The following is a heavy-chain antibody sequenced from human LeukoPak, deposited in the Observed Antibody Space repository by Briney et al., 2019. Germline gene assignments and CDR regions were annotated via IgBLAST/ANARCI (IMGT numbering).Heavy chain of an antibody. CDR1: GFTFSSYA. CDR3: ATQPDFWSGYSDDY. D-gene: IGHD3-3*01. Sequence: GGSLRLSCAASGFTFSSYAMSWVRQAPGKGLEWVSAISGSGGSTYYADSVKGRFTISRDNSKNTPYLQMNSLRAEDTAVYYCATQPDFWSGYSDDYWGQGTLVTVSS. V-gene: IGHV3-23*01. J-gene: IGHJ4*02. CDR2: ISGSGGST.